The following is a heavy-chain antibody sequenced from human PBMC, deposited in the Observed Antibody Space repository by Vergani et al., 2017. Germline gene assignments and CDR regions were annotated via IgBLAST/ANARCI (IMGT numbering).Heavy chain of an antibody. CDR1: GGSISSGSYY. V-gene: IGHV4-31*03. Sequence: QVQLQESGPGLVKPSQTLSLTCTVSGGSISSGSYYWSWIRQPAGKGLEWIGYIYYSGSTYYNPSLKSRVTISVDTSKNQFSLKLSSVTAADTAVYYCARQTGPTTVTKFDYWGQGTLVTVSS. D-gene: IGHD4-17*01. CDR2: IYYSGST. CDR3: ARQTGPTTVTKFDY. J-gene: IGHJ4*02.